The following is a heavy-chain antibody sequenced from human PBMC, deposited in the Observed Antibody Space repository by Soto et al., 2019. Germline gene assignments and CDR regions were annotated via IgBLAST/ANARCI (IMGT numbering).Heavy chain of an antibody. V-gene: IGHV1-69*02. Sequence: QVQLVQSGAEVKKPGSSVKVSCKASGGTFSSYTISWVRQAPGQGLEWMGRIIPILGIANYAQKFQGRVTITADKSTSTAYMELSSLRSEDTAVYYCARGVGGIHLWSKGDWFDPWGQGTLVTVSS. CDR3: ARGVGGIHLWSKGDWFDP. CDR2: IIPILGIA. J-gene: IGHJ5*02. D-gene: IGHD5-18*01. CDR1: GGTFSSYT.